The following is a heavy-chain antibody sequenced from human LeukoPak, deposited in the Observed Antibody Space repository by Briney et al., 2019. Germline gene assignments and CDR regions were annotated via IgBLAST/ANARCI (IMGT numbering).Heavy chain of an antibody. V-gene: IGHV1-18*01. CDR2: ISAYNGNT. Sequence: ASVKVSCKASGYTITSYGISWVRQAPGQGLEWMGWISAYNGNTNYAQKLQGRVTMTTDTSTSTAYMELRSLRSDDTAVYYCARVRTCGGDCYHFDYWGQGTLVTVSS. CDR3: ARVRTCGGDCYHFDY. D-gene: IGHD2-21*02. CDR1: GYTITSYG. J-gene: IGHJ4*02.